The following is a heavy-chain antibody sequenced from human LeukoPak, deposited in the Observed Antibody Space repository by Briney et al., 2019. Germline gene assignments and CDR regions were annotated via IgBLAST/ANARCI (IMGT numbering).Heavy chain of an antibody. Sequence: ASVKVSCKASGYTFTSYGISWVRQAPGQGLEWMGWISAYNGNTNYAQKLQGRVTMTTDTSTSTAYMELRSLRSDDTAVYYCARAPTTLGYCSSTSCYSSRVGGYWGQGTLVTVSS. J-gene: IGHJ4*02. CDR1: GYTFTSYG. CDR2: ISAYNGNT. D-gene: IGHD2-2*02. V-gene: IGHV1-18*01. CDR3: ARAPTTLGYCSSTSCYSSRVGGY.